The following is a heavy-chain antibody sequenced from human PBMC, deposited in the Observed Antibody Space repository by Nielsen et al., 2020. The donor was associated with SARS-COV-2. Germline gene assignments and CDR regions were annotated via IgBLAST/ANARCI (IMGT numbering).Heavy chain of an antibody. J-gene: IGHJ4*02. CDR3: ARGGSSSSGEYYFDY. CDR2: IYCSGST. V-gene: IGHV4-31*03. Sequence: SETLSLTCTVSGGSISSGGYYWSWIRQHPGKGLEWIGYIYCSGSTYYNPSLKSRVTISVDTSKNQFSLKLSSVTAADTAVYYCARGGSSSSGEYYFDYWGQGTLVTVSS. D-gene: IGHD6-6*01. CDR1: GGSISSGGYY.